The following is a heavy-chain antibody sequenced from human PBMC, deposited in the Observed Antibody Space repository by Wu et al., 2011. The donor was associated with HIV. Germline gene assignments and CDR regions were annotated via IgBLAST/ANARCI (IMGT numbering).Heavy chain of an antibody. CDR1: GYSFTSYG. Sequence: QVQLVQSGAEVRSLGSVKVSCKASGYSFTSYGISWVRQAPGQGLEWMGWISAYNGNRHYVQKFEGRVTMTTDTSTSTAYMDLRSLTSDDTAVYYCARDLGGADFDYWGQGTLVTVSS. D-gene: IGHD1-26*01. CDR3: ARDLGGADFDY. CDR2: ISAYNGNR. V-gene: IGHV1-18*01. J-gene: IGHJ4*02.